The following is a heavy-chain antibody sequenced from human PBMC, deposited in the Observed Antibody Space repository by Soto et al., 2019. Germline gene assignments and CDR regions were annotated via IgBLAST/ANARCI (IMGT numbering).Heavy chain of an antibody. CDR2: TYYRSKWYN. D-gene: IGHD3-9*01. J-gene: IGHJ4*02. CDR1: GDSVSTNSAT. V-gene: IGHV6-1*01. CDR3: AHKGPEDWPLDY. Sequence: SQTLSLTCAISGDSVSTNSATWDWIRQSPSRGLEWLGRTYYRSKWYNDYAVSVKGRITITKDTSKNQVVLTMTNMDPMDTGTYYCAHKGPEDWPLDYWGQGTLVTVSS.